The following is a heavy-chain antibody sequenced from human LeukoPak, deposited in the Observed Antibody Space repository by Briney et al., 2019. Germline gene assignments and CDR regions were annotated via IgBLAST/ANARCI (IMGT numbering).Heavy chain of an antibody. CDR3: ARDRGYSGYDDAFDI. D-gene: IGHD5-12*01. J-gene: IGHJ3*02. CDR2: ISTYNGYT. Sequence: ASVKVSCKASGYTFTNYGLSWVRQAPGQGLEWMGWISTYNGYTSYAQNFQGRITMTTDTSTSTAYMELRSLTSDDTAINYCARDRGYSGYDDAFDIWGQGTMVTVSS. CDR1: GYTFTNYG. V-gene: IGHV1-18*01.